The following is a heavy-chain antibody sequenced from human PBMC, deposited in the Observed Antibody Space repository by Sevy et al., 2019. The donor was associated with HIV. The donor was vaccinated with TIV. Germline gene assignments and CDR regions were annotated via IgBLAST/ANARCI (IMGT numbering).Heavy chain of an antibody. CDR1: GFTFSSYA. J-gene: IGHJ4*02. CDR2: ISGSGGST. V-gene: IGHV3-23*01. Sequence: GGSLRLSCAASGFTFSSYAMSWVRQAPGKGLEWVSAISGSGGSTYYADSVKGRFTISRDNSKNTLYLQMNSLRAEDTAVYYCAKFRSRGIVGATRGDYFDHWGQGTLVTVSS. D-gene: IGHD1-26*01. CDR3: AKFRSRGIVGATRGDYFDH.